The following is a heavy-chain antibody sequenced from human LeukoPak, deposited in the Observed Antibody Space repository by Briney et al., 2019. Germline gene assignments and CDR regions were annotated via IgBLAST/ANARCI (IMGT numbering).Heavy chain of an antibody. V-gene: IGHV3-23*01. Sequence: GGSLRLSCAASGFTFSNYAMSWVRQAPGRGLEWVSSIGNSGGSTYYADSVKGRFTIPRDNSKNTLYLQMNSLRAEDTALYYCAKGSFTFDIWGQGTMVTVSS. CDR3: AKGSFTFDI. D-gene: IGHD1-26*01. CDR2: IGNSGGST. J-gene: IGHJ3*02. CDR1: GFTFSNYA.